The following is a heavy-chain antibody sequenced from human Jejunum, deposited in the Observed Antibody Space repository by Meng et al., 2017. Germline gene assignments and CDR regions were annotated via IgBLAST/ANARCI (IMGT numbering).Heavy chain of an antibody. V-gene: IGHV3-23*01. D-gene: IGHD6-19*01. Sequence: GESLKISCAASGFTFSRHWMHWVRQVPGKGLEWVSSISGSGGNTYYADSVKGRFTISRDNSKNTLYLQMNSLRAEDTAAYYCAKRPVEGAAGAAADYWGQGTQVTVSS. CDR2: ISGSGGNT. CDR1: GFTFSRHW. CDR3: AKRPVEGAAGAAADY. J-gene: IGHJ4*02.